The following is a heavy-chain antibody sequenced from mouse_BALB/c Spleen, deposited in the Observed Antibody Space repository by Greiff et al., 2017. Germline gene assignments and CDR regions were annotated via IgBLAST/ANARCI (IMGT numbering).Heavy chain of an antibody. J-gene: IGHJ3*01. CDR3: TRMSYYEGRFAY. Sequence: QVQLQQSGAELVRPGASVTLSCKASGYTFTDYEMHWVKQTPVHGLEWIGAIDPETGGTAYNQKFKGKATLTADKSSSTAYMELRSLTSEDSAVYYCTRMSYYEGRFAYWGQGTLVTVSA. V-gene: IGHV1-15*01. CDR2: IDPETGGT. D-gene: IGHD2-4*01. CDR1: GYTFTDYE.